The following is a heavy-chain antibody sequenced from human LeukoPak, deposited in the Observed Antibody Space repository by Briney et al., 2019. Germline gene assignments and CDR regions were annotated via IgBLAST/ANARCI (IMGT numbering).Heavy chain of an antibody. J-gene: IGHJ6*04. V-gene: IGHV3-13*01. CDR1: GFTFSNSD. CDR3: AELGITMIGGV. CDR2: IGTVGDT. D-gene: IGHD3-10*02. Sequence: GGSLRLSCAASGFTFSNSDMHWVRQAAGKGLEWVSAIGTVGDTYYPGSVKGRFTISRENAKNSLYLQMNSLRAGDTAVYYCAELGITMIGGVWGKGTTVTISS.